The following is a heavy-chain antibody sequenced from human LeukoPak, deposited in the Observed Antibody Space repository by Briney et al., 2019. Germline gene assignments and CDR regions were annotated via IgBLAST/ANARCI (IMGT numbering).Heavy chain of an antibody. V-gene: IGHV3-66*01. CDR1: GFTVSSNY. CDR2: IYSGSST. J-gene: IGHJ4*02. CDR3: ARGGYSGYDNYFDY. Sequence: PGGSLRLSCAASGFTVSSNYMSWVHQAPGKGLEWVSVIYSGSSTYYADSVKGRFTISRDNSKNTLYLQMNSLRAEDTAVYYCARGGYSGYDNYFDYWGQGTLVTVSS. D-gene: IGHD5-12*01.